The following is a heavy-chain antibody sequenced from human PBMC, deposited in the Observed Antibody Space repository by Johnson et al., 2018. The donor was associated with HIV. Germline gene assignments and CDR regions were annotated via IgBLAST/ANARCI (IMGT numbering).Heavy chain of an antibody. D-gene: IGHD6-19*01. CDR2: ISGSGGST. V-gene: IGHV3-23*04. CDR1: GFTFDDYA. J-gene: IGHJ3*02. CDR3: AKVYSSGWFFDI. Sequence: MQLVESGGGLVQPGRSLRLSCAASGFTFDDYAMHWVRQATGKGLEWVSAISGSGGSTYYADSVKGRFTISRDNSKNTLYLQMNSLRAEDTAVYYCAKVYSSGWFFDIWGQGTMVTVSS.